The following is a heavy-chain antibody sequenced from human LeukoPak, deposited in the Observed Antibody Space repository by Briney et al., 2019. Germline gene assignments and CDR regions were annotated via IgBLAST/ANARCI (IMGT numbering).Heavy chain of an antibody. CDR1: GFTVSSNY. CDR3: AREDATMVLSLDY. CDR2: IGSGGDNT. J-gene: IGHJ4*02. D-gene: IGHD5-18*01. Sequence: GGSLRLSCAASGFTVSSNYMSWVRQAPGKGLEWVSAIGSGGDNTYYADSVKGRLTISRDNSKNTLYVQMTSLRAEDTAVYYCAREDATMVLSLDYWGQGALVTVSS. V-gene: IGHV3-53*01.